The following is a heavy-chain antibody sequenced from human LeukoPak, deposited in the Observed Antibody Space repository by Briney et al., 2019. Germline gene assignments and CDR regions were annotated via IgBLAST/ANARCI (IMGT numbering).Heavy chain of an antibody. CDR3: SRAHSGYSRAWDDAFDI. J-gene: IGHJ3*02. V-gene: IGHV3-48*03. D-gene: IGHD6-19*01. Sequence: QPGGSLRLSCAASGFTFSSYEMKCVRQAPRKGLEWVSYISSAASTIYYADSVKGRFTISRDNAKNALYLQMNSLRAEDTAVYFCSRAHSGYSRAWDDAFDIWGQGTMVTVSS. CDR1: GFTFSSYE. CDR2: ISSAASTI.